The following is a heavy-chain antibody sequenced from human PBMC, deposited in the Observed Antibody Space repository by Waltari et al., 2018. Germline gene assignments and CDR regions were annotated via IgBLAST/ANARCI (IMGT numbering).Heavy chain of an antibody. D-gene: IGHD6-13*01. V-gene: IGHV1-2*06. J-gene: IGHJ4*02. CDR1: GYTFTGYY. Sequence: QVQLVQSGAEVKKPGASVKVSCKASGYTFTGYYMHWVRQAPGQGLEWMGRINPNSGGTNYAQKFQGRVTMTRDTSISTAYMELSRLRAEDTALYYCAKDHSLIAAAGPFDYWGQGTLVTVSS. CDR2: INPNSGGT. CDR3: AKDHSLIAAAGPFDY.